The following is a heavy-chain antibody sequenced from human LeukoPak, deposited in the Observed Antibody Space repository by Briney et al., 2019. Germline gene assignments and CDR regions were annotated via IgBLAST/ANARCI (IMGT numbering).Heavy chain of an antibody. CDR3: ARGPPPDFDY. CDR1: GGSISSSSYY. V-gene: IGHV4-39*07. J-gene: IGHJ4*02. CDR2: IYYSGST. Sequence: SETLSLTCTVSGGSISSSSYYWGWIRQPPGKGLEWIGSIYYSGSTYYNPSLKSRVTLSVDTSKNQFSLKLSSVTAADTAVYYCARGPPPDFDYWGRGTLVTVSS.